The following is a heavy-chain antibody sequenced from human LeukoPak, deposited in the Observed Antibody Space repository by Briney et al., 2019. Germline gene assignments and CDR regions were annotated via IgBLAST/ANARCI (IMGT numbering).Heavy chain of an antibody. CDR2: ISYDGSNK. D-gene: IGHD3-10*01. CDR3: ARRASYYYGSGSSYYFDY. CDR1: GFTFSSYA. Sequence: PGGSLRLSCAASGFTFSSYAMHWVRQAPGKGLEWVAVISYDGSNKYYADSVKGRFTISRDNSKNTPYLQMNSLRAEDTAVYYCARRASYYYGSGSSYYFDYWGQGTLVTVCS. J-gene: IGHJ4*02. V-gene: IGHV3-30-3*01.